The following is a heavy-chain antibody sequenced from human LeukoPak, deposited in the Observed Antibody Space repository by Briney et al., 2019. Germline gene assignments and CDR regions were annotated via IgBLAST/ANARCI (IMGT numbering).Heavy chain of an antibody. V-gene: IGHV3-53*05. CDR1: GFTVSSNY. J-gene: IGHJ3*02. Sequence: GGSLRLSCAASGFTVSSNYMSWVRQAPGKGLEWVSVIYSGGSTYYADSVKGRFTISRDNSKNSLYLQINSLRAEDMALYYCAKVGARFYDSSGYYYGSAFDIWGQGTMVTVSS. CDR2: IYSGGST. D-gene: IGHD3-22*01. CDR3: AKVGARFYDSSGYYYGSAFDI.